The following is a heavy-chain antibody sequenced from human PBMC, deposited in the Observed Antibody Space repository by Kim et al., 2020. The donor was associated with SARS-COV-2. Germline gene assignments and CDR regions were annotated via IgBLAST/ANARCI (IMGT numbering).Heavy chain of an antibody. V-gene: IGHV3-73*01. D-gene: IGHD2-15*01. CDR2: SYAT. CDR3: TRIVEEVY. J-gene: IGHJ4*02. Sequence: SYATTYAASVKGRFTIARDDSKNTAYLQMNSLQTEDTVVYYCTRIVEEVYWGQGTLVTVSS.